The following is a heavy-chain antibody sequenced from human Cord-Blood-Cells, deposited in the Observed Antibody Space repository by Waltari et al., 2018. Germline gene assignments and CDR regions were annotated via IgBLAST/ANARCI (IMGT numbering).Heavy chain of an antibody. CDR1: GGSISSSSYY. CDR3: ARHRGAYCGGDCYYFDY. CDR2: IYYSGST. D-gene: IGHD2-21*02. J-gene: IGHJ4*02. V-gene: IGHV4-39*01. Sequence: QLQLQESGPGLVKPSETLSLTCTVSGGSISSSSYYWGWIRQPPGKGLEWIGSIYYSGSTYYNPSLKSRVTISVDTYKNQCSRKLSSVTAAETAVYYCARHRGAYCGGDCYYFDYWGQGTLVTVSS.